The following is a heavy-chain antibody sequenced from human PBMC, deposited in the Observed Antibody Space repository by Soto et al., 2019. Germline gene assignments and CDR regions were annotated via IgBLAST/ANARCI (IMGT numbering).Heavy chain of an antibody. J-gene: IGHJ4*02. CDR2: IGASGAGT. D-gene: IGHD1-26*01. Sequence: PGGSLRLSCAGSGFTFSNYAMGWVRQAPGTGLEWVLGIGASGAGTYYADSVKGRFTISRDNSKNTLHLQMNSLRAEDTAVYYCALRKTGSYFDYWGQGALVTVSS. CDR1: GFTFSNYA. V-gene: IGHV3-23*01. CDR3: ALRKTGSYFDY.